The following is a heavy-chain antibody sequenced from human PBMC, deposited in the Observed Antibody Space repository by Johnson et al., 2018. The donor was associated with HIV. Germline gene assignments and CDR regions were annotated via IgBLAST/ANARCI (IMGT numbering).Heavy chain of an antibody. CDR3: TTKTTVVTLGFDI. CDR2: IKSKTDGGTT. D-gene: IGHD4-23*01. J-gene: IGHJ3*02. V-gene: IGHV3-15*01. Sequence: VQLVESGGGLVQPGGSLRLSCAASGITFSNAWMSWVRQAPGKGLEWVGRIKSKTDGGTTDYAAPVKGRFTISRDDSKNTLYLQMNSLKTEDTAVYYCTTKTTVVTLGFDIWGQGTMVTVSS. CDR1: GITFSNAW.